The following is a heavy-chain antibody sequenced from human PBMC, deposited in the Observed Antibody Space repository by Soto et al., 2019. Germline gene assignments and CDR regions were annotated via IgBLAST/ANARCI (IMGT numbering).Heavy chain of an antibody. CDR2: ISGYNGDT. J-gene: IGHJ4*02. Sequence: ASGKVSCKASGYTFNTYSISWVLQAPGQGLEWMGWISGYNGDTHYARKFQGRVTMTTDTSTSTAYMELRSLRSDDTAMYYCARENVLSYVDTTMVDYFDYWGQGTLVTVSS. CDR1: GYTFNTYS. V-gene: IGHV1-18*01. CDR3: ARENVLSYVDTTMVDYFDY. D-gene: IGHD5-18*01.